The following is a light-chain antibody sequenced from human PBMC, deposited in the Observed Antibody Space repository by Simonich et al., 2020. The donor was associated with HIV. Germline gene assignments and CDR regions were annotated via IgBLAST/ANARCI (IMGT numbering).Light chain of an antibody. CDR2: KAS. CDR1: QSINNW. V-gene: IGKV1-5*03. CDR3: QQYNSHFPT. Sequence: DIQMTQSPSTLSASVGDRVTITCRASQSINNWLAWYQQKPGKAPKLLIYKASSVESGVPSTFSGSGSGTEFTLTISSLQPDDFATYYCQQYNSHFPTFGQGTKVEIK. J-gene: IGKJ1*01.